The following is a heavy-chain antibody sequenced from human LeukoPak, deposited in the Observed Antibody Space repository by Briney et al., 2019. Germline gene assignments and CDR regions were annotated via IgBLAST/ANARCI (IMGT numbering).Heavy chain of an antibody. Sequence: GGSLRLSCEASGFTFSAYAMTWVRQAPGKGLEWVSSVGSDGKTHYSESVKGRFAISRDNSKSMLFQQLNSLRAEDTALYYCARDRHYCGVWDVGGKGTRVPVS. J-gene: IGHJ6*03. V-gene: IGHV3-23*01. CDR1: GFTFSAYA. CDR2: VGSDGKT. CDR3: ARDRHYCGVWDV. D-gene: IGHD4-23*01.